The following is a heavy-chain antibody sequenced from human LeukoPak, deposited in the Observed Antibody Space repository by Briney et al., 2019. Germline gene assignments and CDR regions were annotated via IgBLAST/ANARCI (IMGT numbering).Heavy chain of an antibody. CDR3: ARAITMIVVVITKVWLDP. Sequence: SETLSLTCTVSGDSISSYYWNWIRQPPGKGLEWIGYIYYSGSTNYNPSLKSRVTISIDSSKNQFSLKLSSVTAEDTAVYYCARAITMIVVVITKVWLDPWGQGTLVTVSS. CDR2: IYYSGST. D-gene: IGHD3-22*01. V-gene: IGHV4-59*01. CDR1: GDSISSYY. J-gene: IGHJ5*02.